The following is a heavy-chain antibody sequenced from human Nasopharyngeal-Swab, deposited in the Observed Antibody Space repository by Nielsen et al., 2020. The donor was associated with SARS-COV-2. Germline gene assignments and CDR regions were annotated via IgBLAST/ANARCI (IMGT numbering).Heavy chain of an antibody. V-gene: IGHV4-34*01. Sequence: IRQPPGQGLEWIGEINHSGSTNYNPSLKRRVTISVDTSKNQFSLKLSTVTAADTAVYYCARSCRVVTAIRFAFDIWGQGTMVTVSS. D-gene: IGHD2-21*02. CDR2: INHSGST. CDR3: ARSCRVVTAIRFAFDI. J-gene: IGHJ3*02.